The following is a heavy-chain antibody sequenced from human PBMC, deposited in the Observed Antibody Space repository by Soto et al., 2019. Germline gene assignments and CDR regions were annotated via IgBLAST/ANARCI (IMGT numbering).Heavy chain of an antibody. D-gene: IGHD2-15*01. V-gene: IGHV1-69*01. Sequence: QVQLVQSGAEVRKPGSSVKVSCKVSGGTFSSYAVSWVRQAPGQGLEWMGGIIPLLRRATYAEKLQGRVTFTVDESATTAYIGLSGLRSEDTAMYYCARGVWDFNGGSCYGWFGPWGQGTLVTVSS. CDR3: ARGVWDFNGGSCYGWFGP. J-gene: IGHJ5*02. CDR2: IIPLLRRA. CDR1: GGTFSSYA.